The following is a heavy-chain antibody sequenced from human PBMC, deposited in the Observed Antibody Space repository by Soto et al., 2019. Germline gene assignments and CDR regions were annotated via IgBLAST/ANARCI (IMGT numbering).Heavy chain of an antibody. D-gene: IGHD2-2*01. Sequence: GGSLRLSCAASGFTFSSYWMSWVRQAPGKGLEWVANIKQDGSEKYYVDSVKGRFTISRDNAKNSLYLQMNSLRAEDTAVYYCARDLAYCTSTRCDGYGVDVWGQGTTVTVSS. CDR1: GFTFSSYW. CDR3: ARDLAYCTSTRCDGYGVDV. J-gene: IGHJ6*02. V-gene: IGHV3-7*01. CDR2: IKQDGSEK.